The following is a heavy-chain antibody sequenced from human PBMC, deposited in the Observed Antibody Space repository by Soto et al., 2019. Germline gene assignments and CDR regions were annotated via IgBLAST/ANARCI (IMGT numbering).Heavy chain of an antibody. CDR1: GGTFSSYA. V-gene: IGHV1-69*13. D-gene: IGHD3-22*01. CDR2: IIPTFGTA. J-gene: IGHJ3*02. Sequence: SVKVSCKASGGTFSSYAISWVRQAPGQGLEWMGGIIPTFGTANYAQKFQGRVTITADESTSTAYMELSSLRSEDTAVYYCASGYYDSSGYYSKDAFDIWGQGTMVTVSS. CDR3: ASGYYDSSGYYSKDAFDI.